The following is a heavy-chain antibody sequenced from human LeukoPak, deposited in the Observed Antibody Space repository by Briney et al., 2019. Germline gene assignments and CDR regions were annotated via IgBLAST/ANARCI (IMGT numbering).Heavy chain of an antibody. Sequence: ASVKVSCKASGYTFTSYYMHWVRQAPGQGLEWMGIINPSDDTTSYAQKFQGRVTMTRDTSTSTVYMEMSSLRSEDTAVYYCASETREGYCSSTSCSNQHYFQHWGQGTLVTVSS. CDR3: ASETREGYCSSTSCSNQHYFQH. CDR2: INPSDDTT. CDR1: GYTFTSYY. V-gene: IGHV1-46*01. J-gene: IGHJ1*01. D-gene: IGHD2-2*01.